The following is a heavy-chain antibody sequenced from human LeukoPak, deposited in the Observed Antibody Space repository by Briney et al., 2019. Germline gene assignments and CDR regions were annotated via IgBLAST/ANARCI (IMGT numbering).Heavy chain of an antibody. Sequence: SATLSLTCTVSGGSISSYYWSWIRQPPGKGLEWVGYIYYSGSTNYNPSLKSRVTISVDTSKNQFSLKLSSVTAADTAVYYCARGRLNSGYDPGFDYWGQGTLVTVSS. J-gene: IGHJ4*02. D-gene: IGHD5-12*01. V-gene: IGHV4-59*01. CDR3: ARGRLNSGYDPGFDY. CDR1: GGSISSYY. CDR2: IYYSGST.